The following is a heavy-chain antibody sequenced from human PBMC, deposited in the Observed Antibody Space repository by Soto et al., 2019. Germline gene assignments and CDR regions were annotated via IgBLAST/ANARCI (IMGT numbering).Heavy chain of an antibody. CDR2: INAGNGNT. D-gene: IGHD6-19*01. J-gene: IGHJ4*02. CDR1: GYTFTSYA. Sequence: QVQLVQSGAEVKKPGASVKVSCKASGYTFTSYAMHWVRQAPGQRLEWMGWINAGNGNTKYSQKFQGRVTITRDTSASTAYMELSSLRSEDTAVYYCARGLPGIAWAGTVDYWGQGTLVTVSS. CDR3: ARGLPGIAWAGTVDY. V-gene: IGHV1-3*01.